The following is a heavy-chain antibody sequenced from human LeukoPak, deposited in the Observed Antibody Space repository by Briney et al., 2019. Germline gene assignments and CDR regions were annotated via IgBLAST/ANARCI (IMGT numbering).Heavy chain of an antibody. D-gene: IGHD5-24*01. Sequence: SETLSLTCTVSGGSISSGGYYWSWIRQHPGKGLEWIGYIYYSGSTYDNPSLKSRVTISVDTSKNQFSLKLNFVTAADTAVYYCARASSLEMAYGMDVWGQGTTVTVSS. CDR1: GGSISSGGYY. CDR3: ARASSLEMAYGMDV. V-gene: IGHV4-31*03. J-gene: IGHJ6*02. CDR2: IYYSGST.